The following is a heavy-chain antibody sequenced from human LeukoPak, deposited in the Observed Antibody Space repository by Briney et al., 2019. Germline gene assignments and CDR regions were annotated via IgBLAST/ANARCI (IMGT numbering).Heavy chain of an antibody. CDR2: ISGSGGIT. CDR1: GFTFSSYA. J-gene: IGHJ5*02. D-gene: IGHD6-13*01. V-gene: IGHV3-23*01. CDR3: AKDGRYSSSWYDG. Sequence: GGSLRLSCAASGFTFSSYAMSWVRQAPGKGLEWVSVISGSGGITYYADSVKGRFTISRDNSKNTLYLQMNSLRAEDTAVYYCAKDGRYSSSWYDGWGQGTLVTVSS.